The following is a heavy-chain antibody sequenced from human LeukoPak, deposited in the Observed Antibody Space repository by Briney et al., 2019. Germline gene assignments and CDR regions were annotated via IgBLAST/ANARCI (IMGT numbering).Heavy chain of an antibody. Sequence: GGSLRLSCAASGFTFSSYWMSWVRQAPGEGLEWVANIKEDGSEKNYVDSVKDRFTISRDNAKNSLYLQMNSLRAEDTAVYYCARGGGRHVEYWGQGNLVTVSS. D-gene: IGHD2/OR15-2a*01. CDR3: ARGGGRHVEY. CDR2: IKEDGSEK. CDR1: GFTFSSYW. V-gene: IGHV3-7*05. J-gene: IGHJ4*02.